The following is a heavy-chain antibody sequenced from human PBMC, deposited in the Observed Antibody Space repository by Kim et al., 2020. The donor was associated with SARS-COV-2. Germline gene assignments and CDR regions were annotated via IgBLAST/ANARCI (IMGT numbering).Heavy chain of an antibody. D-gene: IGHD2-2*01. J-gene: IGHJ5*02. CDR1: GGSISSGGYY. CDR3: ARGVYCSSTSCYWFDP. Sequence: SETLSLTCTVSGGSISSGGYYWSWIRQHPGKGLEWIGYIYYSGSTYYNPSLKSRVTISVDTSKNQFSLKLSSVTAADTAVYYCARGVYCSSTSCYWFDPWGQGTLVTVSS. V-gene: IGHV4-31*03. CDR2: IYYSGST.